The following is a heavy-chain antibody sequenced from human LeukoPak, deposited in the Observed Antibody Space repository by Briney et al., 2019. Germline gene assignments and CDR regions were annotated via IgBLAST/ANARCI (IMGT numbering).Heavy chain of an antibody. V-gene: IGHV5-51*01. CDR2: IYPGDSDT. J-gene: IGHJ1*01. CDR1: GYMFPSNW. CDR3: ATYAGTSSKYFQN. D-gene: IGHD3-10*01. Sequence: GESLKISCKGSGYMFPSNWIGWVRQMPGKGLEWMGIIYPGDSDTRYSPSFQGQVTISADKSISTAYLHWSSLKASDTAIYYCATYAGTSSKYFQNWGQGTLVTVSS.